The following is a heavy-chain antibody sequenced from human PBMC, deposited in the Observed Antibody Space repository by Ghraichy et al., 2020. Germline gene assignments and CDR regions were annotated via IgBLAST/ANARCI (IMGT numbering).Heavy chain of an antibody. CDR3: ARDASGYSSSWYDY. V-gene: IGHV1-18*04. CDR1: GYTFTSYG. D-gene: IGHD6-13*01. J-gene: IGHJ4*02. CDR2: ISAYNGNT. Sequence: SVKVSCKASGYTFTSYGISWVRQAPGQGLEWMGWISAYNGNTNYAQKLQGRVTMTTDTSTSTAYMELRSLRSDDTAVYYCARDASGYSSSWYDYWGQGTLVTVSS.